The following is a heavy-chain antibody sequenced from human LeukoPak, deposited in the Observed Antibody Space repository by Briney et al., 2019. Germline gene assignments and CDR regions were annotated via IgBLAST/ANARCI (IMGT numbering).Heavy chain of an antibody. V-gene: IGHV1-46*01. Sequence: ASVKVSCKASGYTFTSYYMHWVRQAPGQGLEWMGIINPSGGSTSYAQKFQGRVTMTRDTSTSTVYMELSSLRSEDTAVYYCARSHGGILTGSNWYFDLWGRGTLATVSS. D-gene: IGHD3-9*01. CDR1: GYTFTSYY. J-gene: IGHJ2*01. CDR2: INPSGGST. CDR3: ARSHGGILTGSNWYFDL.